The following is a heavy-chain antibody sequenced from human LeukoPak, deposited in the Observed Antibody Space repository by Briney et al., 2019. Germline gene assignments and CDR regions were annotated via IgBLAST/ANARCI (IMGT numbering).Heavy chain of an antibody. Sequence: GASVKVSCKASGGTFSSYAISWVRQAPGQGLEWMGWISAYNGNTNYAQKLQGRVTMTTDTSTSTAYMELRSLRSDDTAMYYCARGLEWLTRRHTWFDPWGQGTLVTVSS. CDR2: ISAYNGNT. V-gene: IGHV1-18*01. CDR1: GGTFSSYA. J-gene: IGHJ5*02. CDR3: ARGLEWLTRRHTWFDP. D-gene: IGHD3-3*01.